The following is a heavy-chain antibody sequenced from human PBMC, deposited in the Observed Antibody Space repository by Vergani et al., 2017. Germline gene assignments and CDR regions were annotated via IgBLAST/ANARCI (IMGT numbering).Heavy chain of an antibody. V-gene: IGHV4-39*01. CDR1: GGSISSSSYY. D-gene: IGHD6-19*01. J-gene: IGHJ4*02. CDR2: IYYSGST. CDR3: ARHRLRSSGWYDPFDY. Sequence: QLQLQESGPGLVKPSETLSLTCTVSGGSISSSSYYLGWIRQPPGKGLEWIGRIYYSGSTYYNPSLKSRVTISVDTSKNQFSLKLSSVTAADTAVYYCARHRLRSSGWYDPFDYWGQGTLVTVSS.